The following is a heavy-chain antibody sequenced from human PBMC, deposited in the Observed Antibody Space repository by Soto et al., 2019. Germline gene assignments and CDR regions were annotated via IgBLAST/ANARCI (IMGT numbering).Heavy chain of an antibody. CDR3: AKDEGGYSYGNDY. J-gene: IGHJ4*02. CDR1: GFTFSSYS. Sequence: GSLRLSCAASGFTFSSYSMNWVRQAPGKGLEWVSSISSSSSYIYYADSVKGRFTISRDNAKNSLYLQMNSLRAEDTAVYYCAKDEGGYSYGNDYWGQGTLVTVSS. CDR2: ISSSSSYI. D-gene: IGHD5-18*01. V-gene: IGHV3-21*01.